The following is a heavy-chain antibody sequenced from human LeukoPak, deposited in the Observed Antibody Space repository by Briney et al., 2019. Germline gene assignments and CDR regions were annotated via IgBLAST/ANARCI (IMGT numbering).Heavy chain of an antibody. V-gene: IGHV4-59*01. CDR2: IYYSGST. CDR1: GGSISSYD. Sequence: PSETLSLTCTVSGGSISSYDWSWIRQPPGKGLEWIGYIYYSGSTNYNPSLKSRVTISVDTSKNQFSLKLSSVTAADTAVYYCARESHYYGSGSYRNYGMDVWGQGTTVTVSS. CDR3: ARESHYYGSGSYRNYGMDV. D-gene: IGHD3-10*01. J-gene: IGHJ6*02.